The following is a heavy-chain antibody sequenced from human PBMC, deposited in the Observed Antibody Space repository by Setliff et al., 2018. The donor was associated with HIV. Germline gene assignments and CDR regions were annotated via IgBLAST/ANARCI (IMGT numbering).Heavy chain of an antibody. D-gene: IGHD1-1*01. CDR2: IYTSGST. CDR3: AQLGMVDDFDY. V-gene: IGHV4-4*07. J-gene: IGHJ4*02. Sequence: PSETLSLTCTVSGGSISSYYWSWIRQPAGKGLEWIGRIYTSGSTNYNPSLKSRVTMSVDTSKNHFSLKLRSVTAADTAVYYCAQLGMVDDFDYWGQGTLVTVSS. CDR1: GGSISSYY.